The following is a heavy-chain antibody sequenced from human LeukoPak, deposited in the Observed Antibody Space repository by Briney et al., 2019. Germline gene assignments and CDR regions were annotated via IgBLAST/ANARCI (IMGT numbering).Heavy chain of an antibody. J-gene: IGHJ4*02. CDR2: ISYDGSNK. V-gene: IGHV3-30*03. CDR1: GFTFSSYG. D-gene: IGHD5-18*01. CDR3: ASRGYSYGLYYFDY. Sequence: PGRSLRLSCAASGFTFSSYGMHWVRQAPRKGLEWVAVISYDGSNKYYADSVKGRFTISRDNSKNTLYLQMNSLRAEDTAVYYCASRGYSYGLYYFDYWGQGTLVTVSS.